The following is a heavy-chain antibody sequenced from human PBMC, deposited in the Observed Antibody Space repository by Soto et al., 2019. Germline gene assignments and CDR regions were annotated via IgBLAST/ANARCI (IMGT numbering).Heavy chain of an antibody. D-gene: IGHD2-8*01. Sequence: QVQLVQSGAEVKKPGASVKVSCKASGYTFTGYYMHWVRQAPGQGLEWMGWINPNSGGTNYAQKFQGWVTMTRDTSIITAYMELSRLRSDDTAVYYCARGGPMLYCTNGVCYPPDYYYMDVWGKGTTVTVSS. CDR3: ARGGPMLYCTNGVCYPPDYYYMDV. CDR2: INPNSGGT. V-gene: IGHV1-2*04. CDR1: GYTFTGYY. J-gene: IGHJ6*03.